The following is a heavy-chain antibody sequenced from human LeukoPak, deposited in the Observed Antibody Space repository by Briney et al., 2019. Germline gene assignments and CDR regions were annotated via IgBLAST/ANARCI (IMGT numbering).Heavy chain of an antibody. CDR1: GYTFTDYY. CDR3: ARGSSNRVYYYYYMDV. J-gene: IGHJ6*03. CDR2: INPYSGGA. V-gene: IGHV1-2*02. Sequence: ASVKVSCKASGYTFTDYYMHWVRQAPGQGLEWMGWINPYSGGANYEQKFQGRVTMTRDTSISTAYMEVSRGRSDDTAMYYCARGSSNRVYYYYYMDVWGKGTTVTVSS. D-gene: IGHD6-6*01.